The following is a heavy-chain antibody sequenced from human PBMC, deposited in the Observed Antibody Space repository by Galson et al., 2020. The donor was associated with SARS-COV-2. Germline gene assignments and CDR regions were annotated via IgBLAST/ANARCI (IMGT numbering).Heavy chain of an antibody. CDR3: ARAPRNTIFGVVSAFDI. V-gene: IGHV4-31*03. J-gene: IGHJ3*02. CDR1: GGSISSGGYY. D-gene: IGHD3-3*01. CDR2: IYYSGST. Sequence: ETSETLSLTCTVSGGSISSGGYYWSWIRKHPGKGLEWIGYIYYSGSTYYNPSLKSRVTISVDTSKNQFSLKLSSVTAADTAVYYCARAPRNTIFGVVSAFDIWGQGTMVTVSS.